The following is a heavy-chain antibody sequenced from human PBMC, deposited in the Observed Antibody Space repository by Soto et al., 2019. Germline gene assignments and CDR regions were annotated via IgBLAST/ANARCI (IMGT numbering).Heavy chain of an antibody. Sequence: SGPTLVNPTETLTLTCTVSGFSLSNTRMGVSWIRQPPGKALEWLAHIFSNDEKSYSTSLKTRLTISKDTSKSQVVLTMTNMDPVHTATYYCARILPYFDSDGYYFEFDFWGQGTLAPVS. CDR2: IFSNDEK. J-gene: IGHJ4*02. CDR3: ARILPYFDSDGYYFEFDF. CDR1: GFSLSNTRMG. V-gene: IGHV2-26*01. D-gene: IGHD3-22*01.